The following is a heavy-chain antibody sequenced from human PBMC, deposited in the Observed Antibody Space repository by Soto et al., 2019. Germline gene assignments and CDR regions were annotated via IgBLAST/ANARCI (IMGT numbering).Heavy chain of an antibody. D-gene: IGHD6-13*01. CDR1: GYSFTSYW. CDR3: ARYHASGYSSSWYANWFDP. V-gene: IGHV5-51*01. J-gene: IGHJ5*02. CDR2: IYPGDSDT. Sequence: RESLKISCKGSGYSFTSYWIGWVRQMPGKGLEWMGIIYPGDSDTRYSPSFQGQVTISADKSISTAYLQWSSLKASDTAMYYCARYHASGYSSSWYANWFDPWGQGTLVTVSS.